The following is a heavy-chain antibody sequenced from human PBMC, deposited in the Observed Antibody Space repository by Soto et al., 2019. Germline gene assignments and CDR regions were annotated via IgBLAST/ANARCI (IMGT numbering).Heavy chain of an antibody. CDR2: KSYDGSNK. J-gene: IGHJ2*01. V-gene: IGHV3-30*18. CDR3: AKDGGLISVNWYFGL. CDR1: GFTFSSYG. Sequence: QVQLVESGGGVVQPGRSLRLSCAASGFTFSSYGMHWVRQAPGKGLEWVAVKSYDGSNKYYADSVKGRLTISRDNSKNTLYLQMNSLRAEDTAVYYCAKDGGLISVNWYFGLWGRGTLVTVSS. D-gene: IGHD3-16*01.